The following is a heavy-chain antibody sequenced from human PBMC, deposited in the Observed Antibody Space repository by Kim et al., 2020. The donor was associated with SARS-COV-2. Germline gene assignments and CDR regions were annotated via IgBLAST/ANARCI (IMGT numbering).Heavy chain of an antibody. Sequence: GESLQISCKGSGSGFSSYWIDWVRQMPGKGLEWMGNIYPGDSNTRYSPAFQGQVSISADRSINTAYLQWSSLKGSDTAIYYCARRFFGSGSYPVDYWGQGTLVTVSS. CDR2: IYPGDSNT. CDR3: ARRFFGSGSYPVDY. J-gene: IGHJ4*02. CDR1: GSGFSSYW. D-gene: IGHD3-10*01. V-gene: IGHV5-51*01.